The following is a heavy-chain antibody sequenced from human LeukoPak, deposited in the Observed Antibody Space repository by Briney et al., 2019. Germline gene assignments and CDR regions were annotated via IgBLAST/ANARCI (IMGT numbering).Heavy chain of an antibody. Sequence: GGTLRLSCAASGFTFSSYGMSWVRQAPGKGLEWVSAISGSGGSTYYADSVKGRFTISRDNSKNTLYLQMNSLRAEDTAVYYCARDLSRDGYNINAFDIWGQGTMVTVSS. CDR1: GFTFSSYG. CDR2: ISGSGGST. CDR3: ARDLSRDGYNINAFDI. J-gene: IGHJ3*02. D-gene: IGHD5-24*01. V-gene: IGHV3-23*01.